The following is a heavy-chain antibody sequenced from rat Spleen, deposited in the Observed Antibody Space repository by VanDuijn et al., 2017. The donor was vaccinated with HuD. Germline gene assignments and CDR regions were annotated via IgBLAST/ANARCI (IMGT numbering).Heavy chain of an antibody. V-gene: IGHV5-31*01. Sequence: EVQLVESGGGLVQPGRSLKLSCVASGFTFNNYWMTWIRQAPGKGLEWVASITNTGSRTYYPDSVKGRFTISRDIVENTLYLQMSSLRSEDTATYYCTRDPGAYDYWGQGVMVTVSS. CDR1: GFTFNNYW. CDR3: TRDPGAYDY. J-gene: IGHJ2*01. D-gene: IGHD1-4*01. CDR2: ITNTGSRT.